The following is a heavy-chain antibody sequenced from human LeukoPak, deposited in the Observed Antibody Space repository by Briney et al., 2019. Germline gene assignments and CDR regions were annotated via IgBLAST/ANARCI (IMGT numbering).Heavy chain of an antibody. D-gene: IGHD3-10*01. CDR2: IYYSGST. Sequence: PSETLSLTCTVSGGSISSGGYDWSWIRQHPGKGLEWVGYIYYSGSTYYNPSLKSRVTISVDTSKNQFSLKLSSVTAADTAVYYCARADYYGSGSHFDYWGQGTLVTVSS. V-gene: IGHV4-31*03. CDR3: ARADYYGSGSHFDY. J-gene: IGHJ4*02. CDR1: GGSISSGGYD.